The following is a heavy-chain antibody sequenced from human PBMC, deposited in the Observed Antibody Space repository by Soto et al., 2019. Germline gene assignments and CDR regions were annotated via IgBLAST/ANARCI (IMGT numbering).Heavy chain of an antibody. V-gene: IGHV4-39*01. CDR2: IDCSGST. CDR1: GGSISRSRYC. CDR3: ASRSPRAFDS. J-gene: IGHJ5*01. Sequence: PAETLSLTCSVAGGSISRSRYCWGWIRQPPVEGLERIGSIDCSGSTYYNPSLKIRVARSMDTSKNQLALKLKSVTAADTAVYFCASRSPRAFDSWGQGTLVTVSS.